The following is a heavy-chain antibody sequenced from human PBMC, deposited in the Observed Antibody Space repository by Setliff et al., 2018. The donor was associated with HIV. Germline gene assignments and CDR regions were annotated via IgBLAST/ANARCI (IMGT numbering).Heavy chain of an antibody. CDR2: IRPKGKSSTT. CDR1: GFTFSSYW. J-gene: IGHJ6*03. D-gene: IGHD5-18*01. V-gene: IGHV3-72*01. Sequence: GSLRLSCAASGFTFSSYWMSWVRQAPGKGPEWFGRIRPKGKSSTTEYAASVKGRFIMSRDDSKNSLYLQMNSLKTEDTAVYYCTRHVDSGTYMDVWGRGTTVTVSS. CDR3: TRHVDSGTYMDV.